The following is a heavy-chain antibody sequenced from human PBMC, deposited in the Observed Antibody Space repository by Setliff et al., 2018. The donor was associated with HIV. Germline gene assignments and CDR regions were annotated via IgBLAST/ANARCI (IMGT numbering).Heavy chain of an antibody. V-gene: IGHV4-4*08. J-gene: IGHJ6*03. Sequence: SETLSLTCTVSGGSISSHYWSWIRQPPGKGLEWIGHIYTSGSTNYNPSLKSRVTMLVGTSKNQFSLKLSSVTAADTAVYYCARCYYNFWSGYPLDYMDVWGKGTTVTVSS. CDR2: IYTSGST. CDR3: ARCYYNFWSGYPLDYMDV. D-gene: IGHD3-3*01. CDR1: GGSISSHY.